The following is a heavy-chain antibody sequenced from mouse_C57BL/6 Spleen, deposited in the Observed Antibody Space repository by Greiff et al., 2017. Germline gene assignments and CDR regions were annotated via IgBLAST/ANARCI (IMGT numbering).Heavy chain of an antibody. Sequence: PGQGLEWIARIYPGSGNTYYNEKFKGKATLTAEKSSSTAYMQLSSLTSEDSAVYFCARSHYDYFYAMDYWGQGTSGTVSS. CDR2: IYPGSGNT. J-gene: IGHJ4*01. CDR3: ARSHYDYFYAMDY. D-gene: IGHD2-4*01. V-gene: IGHV1-76*01.